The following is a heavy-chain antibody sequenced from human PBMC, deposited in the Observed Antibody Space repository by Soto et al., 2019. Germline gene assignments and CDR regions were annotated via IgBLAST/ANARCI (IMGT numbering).Heavy chain of an antibody. V-gene: IGHV2-5*01. CDR2: IYWNDDK. J-gene: IGHJ4*02. CDR3: AHRQKRDYYGGSSYYRDY. CDR1: GFSLSSSGEG. D-gene: IGHD3-22*01. Sequence: SGPTLVNPTQTLTLTCTFSGFSLSSSGEGVGWIRQPPGKALEWLALIYWNDDKRYSPSLKSRLTITKDTSKNQVVLTITNMDPVDTATYYCAHRQKRDYYGGSSYYRDYWGQGTLVTVSS.